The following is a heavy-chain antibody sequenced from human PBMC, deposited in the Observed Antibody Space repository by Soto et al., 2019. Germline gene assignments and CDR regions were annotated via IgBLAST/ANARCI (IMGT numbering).Heavy chain of an antibody. Sequence: SETLSLTCTVSGGSISSGGYYWSWIRQHPGKGLEWIGYIYYSGSTYYNPSLKSRVTISVDTSKNQFSLELSSLRSEDTAVYYCARLKDFDYRGSWFDPWGQGTLVTVSS. J-gene: IGHJ5*02. CDR1: GGSISSGGYY. CDR2: IYYSGST. CDR3: ARLKDFDYRGSWFDP. V-gene: IGHV4-31*03. D-gene: IGHD4-4*01.